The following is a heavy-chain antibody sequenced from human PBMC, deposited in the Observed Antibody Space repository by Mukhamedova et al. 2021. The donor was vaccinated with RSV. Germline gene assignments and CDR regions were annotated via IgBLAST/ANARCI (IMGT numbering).Heavy chain of an antibody. J-gene: IGHJ3*02. CDR3: AKDLSGGAGDAFDI. D-gene: IGHD2-15*01. CDR2: ISWNSGSI. V-gene: IGHV3-9*01. Sequence: VRQAPGKGLEWVSGISWNSGSIGYADSAKGRFTISRDNAKNSLYLQMNSLSAEDTALYYCAKDLSGGAGDAFDIWGQGTMVTVSS.